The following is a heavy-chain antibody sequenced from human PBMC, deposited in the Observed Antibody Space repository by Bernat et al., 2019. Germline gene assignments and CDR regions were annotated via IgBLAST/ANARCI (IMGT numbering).Heavy chain of an antibody. D-gene: IGHD3-16*02. CDR2: INHSGST. Sequence: QVQLQQWGAGLLKPSETLSLTCAVYGGSFSGYYWSWIRQPPGKGLEWIGEINHSGSTNYNPSLKSRVTISVDTSKNQFSLKLSSVTAADTAVYYCARGALYYDYIWGSYRPTHFDYWGQGTLVTVSS. V-gene: IGHV4-34*01. CDR3: ARGALYYDYIWGSYRPTHFDY. J-gene: IGHJ4*02. CDR1: GGSFSGYY.